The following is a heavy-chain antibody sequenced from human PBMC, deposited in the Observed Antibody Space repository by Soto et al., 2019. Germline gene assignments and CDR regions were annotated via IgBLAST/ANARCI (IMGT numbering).Heavy chain of an antibody. J-gene: IGHJ4*02. CDR2: LSSGGGTT. CDR1: GFIFSNYA. D-gene: IGHD2-2*02. Sequence: EVQVLESGGGLVQPGGSLRLSCAASGFIFSNYAMSWVRQAPGKGLEWVSTLSSGGGTTYYVDSVKGRFTISIDNSKHTLSLQMDSLRAEDTAIYYCAKGCRAGATSCYNDVWGQGTLVTVSS. V-gene: IGHV3-23*01. CDR3: AKGCRAGATSCYNDV.